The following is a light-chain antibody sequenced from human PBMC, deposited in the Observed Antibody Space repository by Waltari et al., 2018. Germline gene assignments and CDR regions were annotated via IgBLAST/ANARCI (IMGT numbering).Light chain of an antibody. J-gene: IGKJ1*01. CDR1: QGISSY. V-gene: IGKV1-39*01. Sequence: DIQMTQSPSSLSASVGDRVTITCRASQGISSYVSWYQQKPGRAPKLLIYAASSLESGVPSRFSGSGSGRDFTLTISSLQPEDFATYSCQQSYSQTRTFGQGTKVEI. CDR2: AAS. CDR3: QQSYSQTRT.